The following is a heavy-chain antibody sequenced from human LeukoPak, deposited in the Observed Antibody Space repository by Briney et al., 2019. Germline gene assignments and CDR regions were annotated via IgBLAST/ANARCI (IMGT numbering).Heavy chain of an antibody. J-gene: IGHJ4*02. CDR3: ARVTNGWKNFDY. D-gene: IGHD6-19*01. CDR2: IDPTTVAT. CDR1: GYTFTAYY. V-gene: IGHV1-2*02. Sequence: ASVRVSCKASGYTFTAYYIHWVRQAPGQGLEWMGWIDPTTVATNYAQKFQDRVMMTRDTSISTVYMELRRLRSDDTAVYYCARVTNGWKNFDYWGQGTLVTVSS.